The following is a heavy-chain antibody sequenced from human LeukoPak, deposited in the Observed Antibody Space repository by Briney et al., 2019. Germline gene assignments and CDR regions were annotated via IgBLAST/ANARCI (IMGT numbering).Heavy chain of an antibody. CDR3: ATASSPVGADSGYYGMDV. J-gene: IGHJ6*02. Sequence: ASVKVSCKASGYTFTSYYMHWVRQAPGQGLEWMGIINPSGGSTSYAQKFQGRVTMTRDTSTSTVYMELSSLRSEDTAVYYCATASSPVGADSGYYGMDVWGQGTTVTVSS. V-gene: IGHV1-46*01. D-gene: IGHD1-26*01. CDR2: INPSGGST. CDR1: GYTFTSYY.